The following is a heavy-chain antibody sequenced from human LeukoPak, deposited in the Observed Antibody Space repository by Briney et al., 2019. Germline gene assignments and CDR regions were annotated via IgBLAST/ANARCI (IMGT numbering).Heavy chain of an antibody. V-gene: IGHV4-59*01. CDR1: GGSISNYY. Sequence: SETLSLTCTVSGGSISNYYWSWIRQPPGKGLEWIGYIYYSGSTSYNPSLKSRVTISVDTSKNQFSLELSSVTAADTAVYYCARLNNDAFDIWGQGTMVTVSS. CDR3: ARLNNDAFDI. CDR2: IYYSGST. J-gene: IGHJ3*02.